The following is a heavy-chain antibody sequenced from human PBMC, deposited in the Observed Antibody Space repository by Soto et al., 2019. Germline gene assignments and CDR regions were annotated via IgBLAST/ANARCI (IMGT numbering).Heavy chain of an antibody. CDR3: ARDSGDGSGASVNHYLDY. D-gene: IGHD3-10*01. J-gene: IGHJ4*01. Sequence: GGALRLPCAASGFTYGSYRMRGARQAPGKGREWLATIKMDASEKKYVDSVKGRLSMSRDNAKISLYLQMDSLRAEDTAVYYCARDSGDGSGASVNHYLDYWGHGTLVTVSS. V-gene: IGHV3-7*01. CDR2: IKMDASEK. CDR1: GFTYGSYR.